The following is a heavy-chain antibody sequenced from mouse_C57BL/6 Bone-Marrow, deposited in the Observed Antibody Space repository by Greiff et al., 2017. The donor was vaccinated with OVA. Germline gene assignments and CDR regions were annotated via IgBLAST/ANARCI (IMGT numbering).Heavy chain of an antibody. CDR1: GYTFTSYW. J-gene: IGHJ2*01. D-gene: IGHD2-2*01. CDR3: ARVGPLWLRRGDY. V-gene: IGHV1-50*01. Sequence: QVQLQQPGAELVKPGASVKLSCKASGYTFTSYWMQWVKQRPGQGLEWIGEIDPSDSYTNYNQKFKGKATLTVDTSSSTAYMQLSSLTSEDSAVYYCARVGPLWLRRGDYWGQGTTLTVSS. CDR2: IDPSDSYT.